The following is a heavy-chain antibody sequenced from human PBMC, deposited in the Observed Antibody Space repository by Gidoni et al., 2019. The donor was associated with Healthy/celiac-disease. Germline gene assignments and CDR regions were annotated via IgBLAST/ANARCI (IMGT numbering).Heavy chain of an antibody. CDR2: IYYSGST. J-gene: IGHJ4*02. CDR1: GCSISSSSYY. D-gene: IGHD2-8*01. Sequence: QLQLQESGPGLVKPSETLSLTCTVSGCSISSSSYYWGWIRQPPGKGLEWIGSIYYSGSTYYNPSLKSRVTISVDTSKNQFSLKLSSVTAADTAVYYCASLQYRGVCYYWGQGTLVTVSS. CDR3: ASLQYRGVCYY. V-gene: IGHV4-39*01.